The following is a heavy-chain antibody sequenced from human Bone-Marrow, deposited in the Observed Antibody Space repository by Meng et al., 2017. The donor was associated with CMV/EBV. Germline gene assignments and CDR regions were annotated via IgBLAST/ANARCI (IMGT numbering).Heavy chain of an antibody. V-gene: IGHV3-21*01. Sequence: GESLKISCAASGFTFSSYSMNWVRQAPGKGLEWVSSISSSSSYIYYADSVKGRFTFSRDNSKNTVILQMNSLRVEDTAVYYCARKGAARPDHYFDYWGQGTLVTVSS. CDR3: ARKGAARPDHYFDY. CDR2: ISSSSSYI. J-gene: IGHJ4*02. CDR1: GFTFSSYS. D-gene: IGHD6-6*01.